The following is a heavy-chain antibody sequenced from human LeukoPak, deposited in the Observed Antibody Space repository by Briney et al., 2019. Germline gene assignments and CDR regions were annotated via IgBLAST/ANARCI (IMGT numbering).Heavy chain of an antibody. D-gene: IGHD2-15*01. Sequence: GGSLRLSCAASGFTFSSYGMHWVRQAPGKGLEWVAFIRYDGSNKYYADSVKGRFTISRDNSKNTLYLQMNSLRAEDTAVYYCAKGGPPGGYCSGGSCYHFDYWGQGTLVTVSS. V-gene: IGHV3-30*02. CDR1: GFTFSSYG. CDR2: IRYDGSNK. CDR3: AKGGPPGGYCSGGSCYHFDY. J-gene: IGHJ4*02.